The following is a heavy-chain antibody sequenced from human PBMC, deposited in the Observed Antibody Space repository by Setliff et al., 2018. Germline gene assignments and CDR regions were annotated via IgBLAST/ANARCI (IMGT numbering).Heavy chain of an antibody. CDR2: IYYSGTT. CDR1: GGSISTSSY. V-gene: IGHV4-39*01. CDR3: ARRGYYYGWGDSNAFDI. J-gene: IGHJ4*02. D-gene: IGHD3-10*01. Sequence: TLSLTCTVSGGSISTSSYWGWIRQPPGKGLEWIGSIYYSGTTYYNPSLKSRVTISVDTSKNQFSLKLSSVTAADTAVYYCARRGYYYGWGDSNAFDIWGQGTLVTVSS.